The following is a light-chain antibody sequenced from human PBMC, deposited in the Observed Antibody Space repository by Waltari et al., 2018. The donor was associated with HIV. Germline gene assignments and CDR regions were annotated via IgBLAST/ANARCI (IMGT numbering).Light chain of an antibody. CDR1: ALPTQY. V-gene: IGLV3-25*03. J-gene: IGLJ3*02. CDR3: LSADTSVTWV. CDR2: KDT. Sequence: SYELTQPPSVSVSPGKTARITCSGDALPTQYAYWYQQKPGQAPVLVIYKDTERPSGIPERFSGSSAGTTVTLTISGVQAEDDADYYCLSADTSVTWVFGGGTKLTVL.